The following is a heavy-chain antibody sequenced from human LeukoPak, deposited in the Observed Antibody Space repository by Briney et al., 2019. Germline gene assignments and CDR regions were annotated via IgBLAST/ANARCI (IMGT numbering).Heavy chain of an antibody. CDR2: IIPIFGTT. CDR3: ARDLHREGAMVRGSLGY. Sequence: GASVKVSCKASGGTFSNYAINWVRQAPGQGLEWMGEIIPIFGTTNYAQKLQGRVTITADKSTSTAYMELRSLRSDDTAVYYCARDLHREGAMVRGSLGYWGQGTLVTVSS. J-gene: IGHJ4*02. D-gene: IGHD5-18*01. V-gene: IGHV1-69*06. CDR1: GGTFSNYA.